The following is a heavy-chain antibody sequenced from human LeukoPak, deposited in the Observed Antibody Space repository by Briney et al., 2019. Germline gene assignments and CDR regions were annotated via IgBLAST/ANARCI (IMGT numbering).Heavy chain of an antibody. CDR2: INHSGST. D-gene: IGHD3-9*01. CDR3: ARGYYDILTGYSNGYYFDY. CDR1: GGSFSGYY. Sequence: ASETLSLTCAVYGGSFSGYYWSWIRQPPGKGLEWIGEINHSGSTNYNPSLKSRVTISVDTSKNQFSLKLSSVTAADTAVYYCARGYYDILTGYSNGYYFDYWGQGTLVTVSS. J-gene: IGHJ4*02. V-gene: IGHV4-34*01.